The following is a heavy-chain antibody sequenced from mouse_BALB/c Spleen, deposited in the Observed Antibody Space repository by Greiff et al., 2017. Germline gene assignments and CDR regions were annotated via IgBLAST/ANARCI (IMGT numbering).Heavy chain of an antibody. CDR2: ISSGSSTI. J-gene: IGHJ3*01. D-gene: IGHD2-12*01. V-gene: IGHV5-17*02. CDR1: GFTFSSFG. CDR3: ARHDATY. Sequence: DVMLVESGGGLVQPGGSRKLSCAASGFTFSSFGMHWVRQAPEKGLEWVAYISSGSSTIYYADTVKGRFTISRDNPKNTLFLQMTSLRSEDTAMYYCARHDATYWGQGTLVTVSA.